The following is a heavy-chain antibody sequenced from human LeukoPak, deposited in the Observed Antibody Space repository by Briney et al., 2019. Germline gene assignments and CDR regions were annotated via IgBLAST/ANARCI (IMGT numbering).Heavy chain of an antibody. Sequence: GGSLRLSCAASGFTFSSYGMNWVREAPGEGLEWGSSISSSSSYIYYADSVTGRFTISRDNAKNSLYLQMNSLRAEDTAVYYCVRYYDSSGYYYPDAFDIWGQGTMVTVSS. V-gene: IGHV3-21*01. D-gene: IGHD3-22*01. CDR3: VRYYDSSGYYYPDAFDI. CDR2: ISSSSSYI. J-gene: IGHJ3*02. CDR1: GFTFSSYG.